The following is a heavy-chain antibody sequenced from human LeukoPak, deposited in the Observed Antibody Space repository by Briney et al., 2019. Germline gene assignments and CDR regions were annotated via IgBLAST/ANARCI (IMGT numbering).Heavy chain of an antibody. D-gene: IGHD6-13*01. Sequence: ASVKVSCKASGYTFTSYYMHWVRQAPGQGLEWMGGIIPIFGTASYAQKFQGRVTITADESTSTAYMELSSLRSEDTAVYYCARVGAAAGIDYWGQGTLVTVSS. CDR2: IIPIFGTA. CDR3: ARVGAAAGIDY. V-gene: IGHV1-69*13. J-gene: IGHJ4*02. CDR1: GYTFTSYY.